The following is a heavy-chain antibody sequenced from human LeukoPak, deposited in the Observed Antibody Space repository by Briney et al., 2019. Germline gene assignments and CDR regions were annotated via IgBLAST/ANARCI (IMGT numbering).Heavy chain of an antibody. CDR2: IIPIFGTA. Sequence: ASVKVSCKASGGTFSSYAISWVRQAPGQGLEWMGGIIPIFGTANYAQKFQGRVTITADESTSTAYMELSSLRSEDTAVYYCARDGYSYGYLSLPYYFDYWGQGTLVTVSS. CDR1: GGTFSSYA. V-gene: IGHV1-69*13. D-gene: IGHD5-18*01. CDR3: ARDGYSYGYLSLPYYFDY. J-gene: IGHJ4*02.